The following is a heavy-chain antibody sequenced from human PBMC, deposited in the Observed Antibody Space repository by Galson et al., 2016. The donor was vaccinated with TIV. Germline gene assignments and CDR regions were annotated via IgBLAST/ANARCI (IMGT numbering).Heavy chain of an antibody. J-gene: IGHJ4*02. V-gene: IGHV1-69*06. CDR2: INPIFGTA. CDR1: GGTFSNFV. Sequence: SVKVSCKASGGTFSNFVISWVRQAPGQGLEWMGSINPIFGTANYAQKFQGRVTITADTSTSTIYMELSSLRSEDTAVYYCARGRGYYFGSGSSYFDSWGQGILVTVSS. D-gene: IGHD3-10*01. CDR3: ARGRGYYFGSGSSYFDS.